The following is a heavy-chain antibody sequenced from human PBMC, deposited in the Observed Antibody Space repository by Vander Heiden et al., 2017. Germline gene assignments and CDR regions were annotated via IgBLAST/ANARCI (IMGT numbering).Heavy chain of an antibody. D-gene: IGHD3-10*01. J-gene: IGHJ4*02. CDR2: IKSKPDGVTT. CDR3: STAPYGSGSYFWY. Sequence: EVQLVESGGVLVQPGRSLRLSCAAAGFTFTNAWMIWDHQAQGKGLEMVGRIKSKPDGVTTDYAASVKGRFTISSDDSKDTLYLEMNGLKTEDTAVYYCSTAPYGSGSYFWYWGQGTLVTVSS. CDR1: GFTFTNAW. V-gene: IGHV3-15*01.